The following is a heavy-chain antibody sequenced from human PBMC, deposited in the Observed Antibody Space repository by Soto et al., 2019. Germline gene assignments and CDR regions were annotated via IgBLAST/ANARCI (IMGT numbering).Heavy chain of an antibody. CDR2: IDWDDDK. Sequence: SGPTLVNPTQTLTLTCTFSGFSLSTRGVCVSWIRQPPGKALEWLARIDWDDDKYYTTSLKTRLTISKDTSKNQVVLKMTNMDPVDTATYYCARTYYYDSSDYWSSDFWGQGTLVTVSS. V-gene: IGHV2-70*11. D-gene: IGHD3-22*01. CDR1: GFSLSTRGVC. J-gene: IGHJ4*02. CDR3: ARTYYYDSSDYWSSDF.